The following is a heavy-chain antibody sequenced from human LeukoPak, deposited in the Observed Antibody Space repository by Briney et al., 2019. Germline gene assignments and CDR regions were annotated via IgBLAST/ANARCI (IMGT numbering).Heavy chain of an antibody. CDR3: AKEGWFDP. Sequence: RASVKVSCKASGYIFTSYAMNGVRQAPGQGIEWMGWINTNTGNPTYAQGFTGRFVFSSDTSVSTAYLQISSLKAEDTAVYYCAKEGWFDPWGQGTLVTVSS. CDR2: INTNTGNP. V-gene: IGHV7-4-1*02. CDR1: GYIFTSYA. J-gene: IGHJ5*02.